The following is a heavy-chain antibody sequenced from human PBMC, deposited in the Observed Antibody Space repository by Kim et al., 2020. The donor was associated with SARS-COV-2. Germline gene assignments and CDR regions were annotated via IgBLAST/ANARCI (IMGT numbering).Heavy chain of an antibody. V-gene: IGHV3-21*01. CDR3: TREFSTGLSYIPYH. J-gene: IGHJ5*02. Sequence: GGSLRLSCAASGFTFNTYIMNWVRQAPGKGLEWVATITSRSNFIYYADSVKGRFTISRDNTKNSLFLQMDSLRAEDTAIYYCTREFSTGLSYIPYHWGQGTLVTVPS. CDR2: ITSRSNFI. CDR1: GFTFNTYI. D-gene: IGHD1-20*01.